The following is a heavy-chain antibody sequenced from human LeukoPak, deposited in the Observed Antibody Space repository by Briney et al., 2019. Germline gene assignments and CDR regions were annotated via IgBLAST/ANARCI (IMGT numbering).Heavy chain of an antibody. CDR2: INHSGST. CDR1: GGSVSSGSYY. CDR3: ARDLPVFDY. V-gene: IGHV4-39*07. J-gene: IGHJ4*02. Sequence: PSETLSLTCTVSGGSVSSGSYYWSWIRQPPGKGLEWIGEINHSGSTNYNPSLKSRVTISVDTSKNQFSLKLSSVTAADTAVYYCARDLPVFDYWGQGTLVTVSS.